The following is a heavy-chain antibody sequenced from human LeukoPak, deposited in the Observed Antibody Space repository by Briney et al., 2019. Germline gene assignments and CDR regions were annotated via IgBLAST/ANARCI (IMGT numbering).Heavy chain of an antibody. CDR3: ASSRNYDILTGYWIYYFDY. Sequence: SETLSLTCAVYGGSFSAYYWAWIRQPPGKGLEWIGEINHSGGTNYNPSLKSRATISVDTSKNQFSLKLSSVTAADTAVYYCASSRNYDILTGYWIYYFDYWGQGPLVTVSS. CDR2: INHSGGT. V-gene: IGHV4-34*01. J-gene: IGHJ4*02. CDR1: GGSFSAYY. D-gene: IGHD3-9*01.